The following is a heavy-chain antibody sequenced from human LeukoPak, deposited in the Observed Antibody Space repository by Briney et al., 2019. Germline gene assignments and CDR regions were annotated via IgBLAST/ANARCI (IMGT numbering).Heavy chain of an antibody. CDR3: AKDHRLYGGNYQYFQH. J-gene: IGHJ1*01. CDR1: GFTFSSYG. V-gene: IGHV3-30*18. Sequence: GGSLRLSCAASGFTFSSYGMHWVRQAPGKGLEWVAVISYDGSNKYYADSVKGRFTISRDNSKNTLYLQMNSLRAEDTAVYYCAKDHRLYGGNYQYFQHWGQGTLVTVSS. CDR2: ISYDGSNK. D-gene: IGHD4-23*01.